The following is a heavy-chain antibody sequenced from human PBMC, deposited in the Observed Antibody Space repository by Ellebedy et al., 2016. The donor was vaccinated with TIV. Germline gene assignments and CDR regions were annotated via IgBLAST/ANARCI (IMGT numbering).Heavy chain of an antibody. V-gene: IGHV3-21*01. CDR1: GFTFGTYS. J-gene: IGHJ4*02. CDR2: ISSRGTYT. D-gene: IGHD3-10*01. CDR3: ARVSVSYYGSGSYSPFDY. Sequence: GESLKISCAASGFTFGTYSMNWVRQAPGKGLEWVSSISSRGTYTYYADSVEGRFTISRDNAKNSLFLQMNSMRAEDTAVYYCARVSVSYYGSGSYSPFDYWGQGTLVTVSS.